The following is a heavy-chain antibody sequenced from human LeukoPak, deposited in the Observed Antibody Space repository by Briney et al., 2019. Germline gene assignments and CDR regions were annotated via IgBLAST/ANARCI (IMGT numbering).Heavy chain of an antibody. CDR2: ISGGAGTP. V-gene: IGHV3-23*01. Sequence: GGSLRLSCAASGFTFSSYAMSWVRQAPGKGLEWVSGISGGAGTPYYADSVKGRFTISRDNSKNTLYLQMNSLRAEDTAVYYCAKDRGILTGYYIDFDYWGQGTLVTVSS. D-gene: IGHD3-9*01. CDR1: GFTFSSYA. CDR3: AKDRGILTGYYIDFDY. J-gene: IGHJ4*02.